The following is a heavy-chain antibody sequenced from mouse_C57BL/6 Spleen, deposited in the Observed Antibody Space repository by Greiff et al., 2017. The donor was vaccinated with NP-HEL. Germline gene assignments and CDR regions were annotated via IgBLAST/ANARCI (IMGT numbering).Heavy chain of an antibody. CDR2: ISSGSSTI. J-gene: IGHJ4*01. CDR1: GFTFSDYG. D-gene: IGHD2-1*01. V-gene: IGHV5-17*01. Sequence: EVKLVESGGGLVKPGGSLKLSCAASGFTFSDYGMHWVRQAPEKGLEWVAYISSGSSTIYYVDTVKGRFTISRDNAKNTLFLQMTSLRSEDTAMYYCARGAYGNYVGYYAMDYWGQGTSVTVSS. CDR3: ARGAYGNYVGYYAMDY.